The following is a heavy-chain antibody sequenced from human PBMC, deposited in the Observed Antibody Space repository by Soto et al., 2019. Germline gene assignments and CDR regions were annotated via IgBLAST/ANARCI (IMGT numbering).Heavy chain of an antibody. Sequence: RGESLKISCQGSGYSFASHWVAWVRQMPEKGLEWIGTSYPGDSDTKYSSAFRGHVTISADTSVSTAYLQWRSLEATDSSIYYCARYSASYWHYLDFWGQGTLVTVSS. CDR1: GYSFASHW. CDR3: ARYSASYWHYLDF. J-gene: IGHJ4*02. CDR2: SYPGDSDT. V-gene: IGHV5-51*01. D-gene: IGHD1-26*01.